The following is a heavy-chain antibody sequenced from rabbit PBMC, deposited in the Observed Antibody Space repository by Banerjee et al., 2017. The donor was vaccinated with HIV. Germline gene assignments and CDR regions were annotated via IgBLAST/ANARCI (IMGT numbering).Heavy chain of an antibody. CDR3: ARGGHNYWNDFDP. Sequence: QSLEESGGDLVQPGASLTLTCTASGFSFSSGYYMCWVRQAPGKGLEWIACIYTGSSGSTYYASWAKGRFTISKISSTTVTLQMTSLTAADTATYFCARGGHNYWNDFDPWGPGTLVTVS. CDR2: IYTGSSGST. D-gene: IGHD1-1*01. CDR1: GFSFSSGYY. V-gene: IGHV1S40*01. J-gene: IGHJ2*01.